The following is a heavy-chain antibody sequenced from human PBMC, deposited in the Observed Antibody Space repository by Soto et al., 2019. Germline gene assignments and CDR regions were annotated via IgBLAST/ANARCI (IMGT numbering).Heavy chain of an antibody. CDR2: IYYSGST. V-gene: IGHV4-59*12. Sequence: SETLSLTCTVSGGSISSYYWSWIRQPPGKGLEWIGYIYYSGSTNYNPSLKSRVSISVDTSKSQFSMELSSVTAADTAVYYCVKNFDYWGQGTLVTVSS. CDR1: GGSISSYY. J-gene: IGHJ4*02. CDR3: VKNFDY.